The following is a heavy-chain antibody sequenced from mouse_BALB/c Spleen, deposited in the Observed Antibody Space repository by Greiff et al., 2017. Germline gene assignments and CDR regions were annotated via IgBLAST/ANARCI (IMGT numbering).Heavy chain of an antibody. Sequence: EVMLVESGGGLVQPGGSLKLSCAASGFTFSSYGMSWVRQTPDKRLELVATINSNGGSTYYPDSVKGRFTISRDNAKNTLYLQMSSLKSEDTAMYYCARDRTMITTAYWGQGTLVTVSA. CDR3: ARDRTMITTAY. CDR1: GFTFSSYG. J-gene: IGHJ3*01. D-gene: IGHD2-4*01. CDR2: INSNGGST. V-gene: IGHV5-6-3*01.